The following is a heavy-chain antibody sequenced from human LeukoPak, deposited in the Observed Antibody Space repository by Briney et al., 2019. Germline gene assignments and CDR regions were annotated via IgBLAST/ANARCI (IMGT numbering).Heavy chain of an antibody. CDR3: ARGHPYYFDY. V-gene: IGHV4-61*08. CDR2: IYYSGST. Sequence: PSETLSLTCAVSGGSISSGGYYWSWIRQPPGKGLEWIGYIYYSGSTNYNPSLKSRVTTSVDTSKNQFSLKLSSVTAADTAVYYCARGHPYYFDYWGQGTLVTVSS. CDR1: GGSISSGGYY. J-gene: IGHJ4*02.